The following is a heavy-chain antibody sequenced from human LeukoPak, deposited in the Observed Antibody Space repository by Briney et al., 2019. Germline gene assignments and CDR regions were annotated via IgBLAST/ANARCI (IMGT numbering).Heavy chain of an antibody. Sequence: SETLSLTCTVYGGSFSAYYWSWIRQPPGKGLEWIGEINHSGSTNYNPSLKSRVTISVDTSKNQFSLKLSSVTAADTAMYYCARHYLYGDPPAFDFWGQGTMVTVSS. CDR3: ARHYLYGDPPAFDF. CDR2: INHSGST. J-gene: IGHJ3*01. V-gene: IGHV4-34*01. D-gene: IGHD4-17*01. CDR1: GGSFSAYY.